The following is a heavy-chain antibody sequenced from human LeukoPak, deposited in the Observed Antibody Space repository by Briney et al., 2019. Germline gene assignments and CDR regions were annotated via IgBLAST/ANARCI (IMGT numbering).Heavy chain of an antibody. Sequence: SETLSLTCTVSGGSISSGGYYWIWIRQPPGKGLEWIGSIYYSGSTYYNPSLKSRVTISVDTSKNQFSLKLSSLTAAETAVYYCARQYGSGSAYTPVVDLWGQGTLVTVSS. J-gene: IGHJ4*02. CDR2: IYYSGST. CDR1: GGSISSGGYY. D-gene: IGHD3-10*01. V-gene: IGHV4-39*01. CDR3: ARQYGSGSAYTPVVDL.